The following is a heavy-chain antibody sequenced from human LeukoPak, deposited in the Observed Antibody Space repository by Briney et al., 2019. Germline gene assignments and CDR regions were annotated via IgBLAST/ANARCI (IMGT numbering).Heavy chain of an antibody. CDR2: ISGSGGST. J-gene: IGHJ4*02. CDR3: ANGPRSSYYDSSGVDY. V-gene: IGHV3-23*01. Sequence: PGGSLRLSCAASGFTFSSYAMSWVRQAPGKGLEWVSAISGSGGSTYYADSVKGRFTISRDNSKNTLYLQMSSLRAEDTAVYYCANGPRSSYYDSSGVDYWGQGTLVTVSS. D-gene: IGHD3-22*01. CDR1: GFTFSSYA.